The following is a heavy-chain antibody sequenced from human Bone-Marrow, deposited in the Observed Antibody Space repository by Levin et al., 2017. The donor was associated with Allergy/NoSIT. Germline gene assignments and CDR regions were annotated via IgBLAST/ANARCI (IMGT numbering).Heavy chain of an antibody. V-gene: IGHV3-21*01. CDR2: ISSSSSYI. J-gene: IGHJ3*02. CDR3: ARDRDYGDFNDAFDI. CDR1: GFTFSSYS. D-gene: IGHD4-17*01. Sequence: GESLKISCAASGFTFSSYSMNWVRQAPGKGLEWVSSISSSSSYIYYADSVKGRFTISRDNAKNSLYLQMNSLRAEDTAVYYCARDRDYGDFNDAFDIWGQGTMVTVSS.